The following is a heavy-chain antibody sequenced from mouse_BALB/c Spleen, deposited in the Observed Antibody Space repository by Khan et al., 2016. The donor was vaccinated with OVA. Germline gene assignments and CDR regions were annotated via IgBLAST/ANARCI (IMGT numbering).Heavy chain of an antibody. Sequence: EVQLQESGPGLVKPSQSLSLTCTVTGYSITSDYAWNWIRQFPGNKLEWMGYISYSGSSSYHPSLKSRISITRDTSKNQFFLQLNSVTTEDTAIYYCARGRTYWGQGTSVTVSS. CDR3: ARGRTY. V-gene: IGHV3-2*02. J-gene: IGHJ4*01. CDR2: ISYSGSS. CDR1: GYSITSDYA.